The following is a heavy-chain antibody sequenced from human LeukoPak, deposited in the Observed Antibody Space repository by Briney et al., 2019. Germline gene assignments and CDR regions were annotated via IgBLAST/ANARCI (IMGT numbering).Heavy chain of an antibody. D-gene: IGHD1-7*01. J-gene: IGHJ5*02. V-gene: IGHV3-30*02. CDR3: AKVFRSETGTVFDP. CDR2: IRYDGSNK. Sequence: PGGSLRLSCAASGFTFSSYGMHWVRQAPGKGLEWVAFIRYDGSNKYYADSVKGRFTISRDNSKNTLYLQMNSLRAEDTAVYYCAKVFRSETGTVFDPWGQGTLVTVSS. CDR1: GFTFSSYG.